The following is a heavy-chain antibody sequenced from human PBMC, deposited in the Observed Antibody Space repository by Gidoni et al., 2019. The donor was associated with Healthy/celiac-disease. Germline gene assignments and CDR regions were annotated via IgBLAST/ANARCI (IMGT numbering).Heavy chain of an antibody. CDR1: GFTVSSNY. CDR2: IYSGGST. Sequence: EVQLVESGGGLIQPGGSRRLSCAASGFTVSSNYMSWVRQAPGKGLEWVSVIYSGGSTYYADSVKGRFTISRDNSKNTLYLQMNSLRAEDTAVYYCARVDYGDHEYFADYWGQGTLVTVSS. J-gene: IGHJ4*02. V-gene: IGHV3-53*01. D-gene: IGHD4-17*01. CDR3: ARVDYGDHEYFADY.